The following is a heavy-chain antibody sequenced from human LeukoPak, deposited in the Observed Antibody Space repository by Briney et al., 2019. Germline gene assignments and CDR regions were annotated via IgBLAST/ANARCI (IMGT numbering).Heavy chain of an antibody. V-gene: IGHV1-18*01. D-gene: IGHD6-13*01. CDR1: GYPFSNFG. CDR2: ISGYSGNA. CDR3: ARCYSSSWQRLDN. J-gene: IGHJ4*02. Sequence: EASVKVSCKASGYPFSNFGLTWVRQAPGQGLEWMGWISGYSGNANYAQKFQDRVVMTTDRSTSTAYMELRSVRSDDTAVYYCARCYSSSWQRLDNWGQGTLVIVSS.